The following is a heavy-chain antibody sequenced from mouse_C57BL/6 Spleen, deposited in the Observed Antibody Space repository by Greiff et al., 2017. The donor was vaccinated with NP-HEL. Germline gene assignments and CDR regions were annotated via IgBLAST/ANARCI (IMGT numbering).Heavy chain of an antibody. CDR2: ISDGGSYT. D-gene: IGHD1-1*01. V-gene: IGHV5-4*01. J-gene: IGHJ4*01. Sequence: EVMLVESGGGLVKPGGSLKLSCAASGFTFSSYAMSWVRQTPEKRLEWVATISDGGSYTYYPDNVKGRFIISSANAKKNLYLQMRHLKSDDTTMYYCGRDFITTGVEMDYWGQGTSVTVSS. CDR3: GRDFITTGVEMDY. CDR1: GFTFSSYA.